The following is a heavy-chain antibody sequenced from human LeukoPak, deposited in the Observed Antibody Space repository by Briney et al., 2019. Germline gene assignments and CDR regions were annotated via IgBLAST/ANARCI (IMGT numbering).Heavy chain of an antibody. Sequence: GGSLRLSCAASGISFSNYGMQWVRQAPGKGLEWVSYISSSSSTIYYADSVKGRFTISRDNAKNSLYLQMNSLRDEDTAVYYCARAPPRVRSSGRRFLGYYGMDVWGQGTTVTVSS. CDR3: ARAPPRVRSSGRRFLGYYGMDV. J-gene: IGHJ6*02. V-gene: IGHV3-48*02. CDR1: GISFSNYG. CDR2: ISSSSSTI. D-gene: IGHD6-19*01.